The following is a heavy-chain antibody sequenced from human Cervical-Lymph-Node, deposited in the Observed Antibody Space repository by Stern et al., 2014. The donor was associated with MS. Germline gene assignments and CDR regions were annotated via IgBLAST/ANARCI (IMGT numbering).Heavy chain of an antibody. Sequence: VQLVESGGEVKQPGASVKVSCKTSGYTFINYGITWVRQAPGQGPEWMGWVSGHNGITNDARKFQDRVTITRDTSTSTAYMELRSLTPDDTAVYYCARDRANYGVFDYWGQGSLVTVSA. CDR1: GYTFINYG. CDR2: VSGHNGIT. J-gene: IGHJ4*02. V-gene: IGHV1-18*01. D-gene: IGHD4/OR15-4a*01. CDR3: ARDRANYGVFDY.